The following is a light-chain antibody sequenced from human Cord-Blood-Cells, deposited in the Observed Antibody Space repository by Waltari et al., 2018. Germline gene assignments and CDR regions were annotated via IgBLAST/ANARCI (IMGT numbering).Light chain of an antibody. CDR1: QSVLYSSNNKNY. V-gene: IGKV4-1*01. J-gene: IGKJ1*01. Sequence: DIVMTQSPDSLAVSLGERATIHCKSSQSVLYSSNNKNYLAWYQQKPGQHPKLLIYWASTRESGVPDRFSGSGYGTDFTLTISSRQAEDVAVYYCQQYYSTPWTFGQGTKVEIK. CDR3: QQYYSTPWT. CDR2: WAS.